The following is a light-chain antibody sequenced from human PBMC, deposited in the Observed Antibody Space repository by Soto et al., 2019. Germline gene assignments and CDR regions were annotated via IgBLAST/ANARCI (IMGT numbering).Light chain of an antibody. CDR2: GAS. Sequence: IVLTQSPGTLSLSPGERVTLSCRASQSVTTRLAWYQHKPGQAPTLLMSGASNRASGVPVRFSGSGSGTDFTLTITRLETEDFALYYCQQYGGSPSTFGLGTRLEIK. CDR1: QSVTTR. CDR3: QQYGGSPST. V-gene: IGKV3-20*01. J-gene: IGKJ5*01.